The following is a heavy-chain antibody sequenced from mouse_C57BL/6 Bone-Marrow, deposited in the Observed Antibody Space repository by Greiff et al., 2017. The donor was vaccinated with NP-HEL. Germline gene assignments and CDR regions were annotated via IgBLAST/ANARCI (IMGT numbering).Heavy chain of an antibody. V-gene: IGHV14-1*01. Sequence: EVQLQQSGAELVRPGASVKLSCTASGFNIKDYYMHWVKQRPEQGLEWIGRIDPEDGDTEYAPKFQGKATMTADTSSNTAYLQLSSLTSEDTAVYYCTTWEVTTRYWYFDVWGTGTTVTVSS. CDR2: IDPEDGDT. D-gene: IGHD2-5*01. J-gene: IGHJ1*03. CDR1: GFNIKDYY. CDR3: TTWEVTTRYWYFDV.